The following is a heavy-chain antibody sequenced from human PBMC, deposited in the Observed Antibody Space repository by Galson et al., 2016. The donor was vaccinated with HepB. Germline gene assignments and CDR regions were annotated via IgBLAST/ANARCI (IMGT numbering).Heavy chain of an antibody. V-gene: IGHV5-10-1*01. D-gene: IGHD1-1*01. CDR3: GSDDALPCVNV. J-gene: IGHJ3*01. CDR2: NDPGDSYT. CDR1: GDSFNNYW. Sequence: QSGAEVKKPGESRTISCKGLGDSFNNYWISWFCHMPGTGLERMGRNDPGDSYTTYSPSSPGHVTISVDKSITTAYLQWSSLKASDTAMYYCGSDDALPCVNVWGQGTMVIVSS.